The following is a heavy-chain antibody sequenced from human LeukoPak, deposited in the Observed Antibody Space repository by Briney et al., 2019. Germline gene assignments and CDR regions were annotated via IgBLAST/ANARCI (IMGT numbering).Heavy chain of an antibody. CDR2: IKQGGSEN. D-gene: IGHD2-15*01. CDR1: GFTFSSYW. Sequence: PGGSLRLSCAASGFTFSSYWMSWVRQAPGKGLEWLANIKQGGSENYYLDSVKGRFTISRDNAKSSLYLQMSSLGAEDTAVYFCVRGYSFGPYGMDVWGQGTTVTVSS. J-gene: IGHJ6*02. CDR3: VRGYSFGPYGMDV. V-gene: IGHV3-7*05.